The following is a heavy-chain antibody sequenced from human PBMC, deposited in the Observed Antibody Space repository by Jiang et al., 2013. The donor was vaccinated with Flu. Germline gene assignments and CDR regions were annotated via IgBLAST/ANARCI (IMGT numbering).Heavy chain of an antibody. V-gene: IGHV4-39*01. Sequence: GLVKPSETLFLTCTVSGGSISSGSYYWGWIRQPPGKGLEWIGSISYGGSTSYNPSLQSRVTISADTSKNQFSLKLSSVTAADTAVYYCARPWEPGVYCGMDVWGQGTTVTVSS. J-gene: IGHJ6*02. CDR1: GGSISSGSYY. CDR2: ISYGGST. D-gene: IGHD1-26*01. CDR3: ARPWEPGVYCGMDV.